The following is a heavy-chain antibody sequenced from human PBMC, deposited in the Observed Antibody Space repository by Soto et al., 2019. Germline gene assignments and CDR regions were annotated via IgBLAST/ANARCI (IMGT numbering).Heavy chain of an antibody. V-gene: IGHV3-23*01. D-gene: IGHD3-9*01. CDR3: AKAVYFDWLFPFDY. J-gene: IGHJ4*02. CDR1: GFTFSSYA. CDR2: ISGSGDST. Sequence: PGGSLRLSCAASGFTFSSYAMSWVRQAPGKGLEWVSAISGSGDSTYYADSVKGRFTISRDNSKNTLYLQMNSLRAEDTAVYYCAKAVYFDWLFPFDYWGQGTLVTSPQ.